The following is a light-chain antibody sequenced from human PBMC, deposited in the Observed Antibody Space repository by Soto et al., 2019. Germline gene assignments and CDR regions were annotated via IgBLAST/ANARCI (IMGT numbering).Light chain of an antibody. CDR2: KTS. CDR1: QGISSY. CDR3: QQYKSFSLP. Sequence: IQLTQSPSSLSGSVGDRGTSTGLARQGISSYLAWYQQKPGKAPKLLIYKTSDLESGVPSRFSGSGSGTEFSLTIPSLQPDDFATYYCQQYKSFSLPFGAGTKVDIK. J-gene: IGKJ4*01. V-gene: IGKV1-5*03.